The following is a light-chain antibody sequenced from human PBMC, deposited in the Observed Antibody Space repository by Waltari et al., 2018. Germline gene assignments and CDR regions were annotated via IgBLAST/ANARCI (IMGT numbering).Light chain of an antibody. V-gene: IGLV2-14*03. Sequence: QSALTQPASVSGSPGQSITISCTGTSSDAGGYNYVSWYQQYPGKAPKLMIYDVNKRPSGVSNRFSGSKSGNTASLTISGLQAEDEADYYCSSYTSSSTLVFGGGTKLTVL. CDR1: SSDAGGYNY. CDR3: SSYTSSSTLV. J-gene: IGLJ3*02. CDR2: DVN.